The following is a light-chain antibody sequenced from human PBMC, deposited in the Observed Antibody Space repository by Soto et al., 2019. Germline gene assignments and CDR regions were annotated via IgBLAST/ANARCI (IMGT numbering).Light chain of an antibody. CDR3: QQYNNWPRGLT. CDR2: GAS. V-gene: IGKV3-15*01. Sequence: EIVMTQSPATLSVSPGERATLSCRASQSVSSNLAWYQQKPGQAPRLLIYGASNRPTGIPARFSGSGSGTEFTLTISSLQSEDFAVYYCQQYNNWPRGLTFGGGTKVEIK. CDR1: QSVSSN. J-gene: IGKJ4*01.